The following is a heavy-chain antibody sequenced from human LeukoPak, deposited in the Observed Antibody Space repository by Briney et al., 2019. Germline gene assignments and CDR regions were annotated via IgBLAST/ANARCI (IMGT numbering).Heavy chain of an antibody. Sequence: GGSLRLSCAASGFTFSSYWMHWVRQAPGKGLVWVSRINTDGSSTSYADSVKGRFTISRDNAKNTLYLQMNSLRAEDTAVYYCAKDYGGLDYFDYWGQGTLVTVSS. D-gene: IGHD4-23*01. J-gene: IGHJ4*02. V-gene: IGHV3-74*01. CDR3: AKDYGGLDYFDY. CDR1: GFTFSSYW. CDR2: INTDGSST.